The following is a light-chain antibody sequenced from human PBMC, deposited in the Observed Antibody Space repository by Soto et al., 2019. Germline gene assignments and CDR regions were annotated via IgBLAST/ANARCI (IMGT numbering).Light chain of an antibody. CDR1: SSDVGAYNY. Sequence: QSALTQPPSASGSPGQSVTISCTGTSSDVGAYNYVSWYQQHAGKAPKLVIYEVTKRPSGVPDRFSASKSANTASLTVSGLKAEDEADYYCSSFASSNTWVFGGGTKLTVL. V-gene: IGLV2-8*01. CDR3: SSFASSNTWV. J-gene: IGLJ3*02. CDR2: EVT.